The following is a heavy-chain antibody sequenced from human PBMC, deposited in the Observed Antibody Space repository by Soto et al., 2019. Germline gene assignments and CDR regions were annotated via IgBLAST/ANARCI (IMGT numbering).Heavy chain of an antibody. D-gene: IGHD3-10*01. J-gene: IGHJ3*02. V-gene: IGHV3-23*01. CDR1: GFAFSRYA. CDR2: IRGRGGST. CDR3: AKEVRRSGPDAFDI. Sequence: GVSLRPSCAASGFAFSRYAMRRDRQAPGKGGEWVSAIRGRGGSTYYADSVKGRFTISRDNSKNTLYLQMNSLRAEDTAVYYCAKEVRRSGPDAFDIWGQGTMVTVSS.